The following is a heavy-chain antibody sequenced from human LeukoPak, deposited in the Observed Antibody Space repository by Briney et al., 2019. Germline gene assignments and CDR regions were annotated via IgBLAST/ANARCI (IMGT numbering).Heavy chain of an antibody. D-gene: IGHD1-26*01. V-gene: IGHV4-4*09. CDR1: GGSISSYH. Sequence: SETLSLTCTVSGGSISSYHWSWVRQPPGKGLGWIGYILTSGSTNYNPSLKSRLTISVDTSKNQFTLKVDSVTAADTAVYYCARVRVSGSYLYYFDSWGQGNLVTVSS. J-gene: IGHJ4*02. CDR3: ARVRVSGSYLYYFDS. CDR2: ILTSGST.